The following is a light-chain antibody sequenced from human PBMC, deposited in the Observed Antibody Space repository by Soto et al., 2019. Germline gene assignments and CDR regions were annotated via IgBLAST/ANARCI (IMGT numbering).Light chain of an antibody. Sequence: NFMLAQPHSVSESPGKTVTISCTGSSGTIVANYVQWYQQRPGSAPTTVIFEDTQRPSGVPDRFSGSIDRSSNSASLTISGLKTEDEADYFCQSSDSNNHVVFGGGTKL. CDR1: SGTIVANY. V-gene: IGLV6-57*02. CDR3: QSSDSNNHVV. CDR2: EDT. J-gene: IGLJ2*01.